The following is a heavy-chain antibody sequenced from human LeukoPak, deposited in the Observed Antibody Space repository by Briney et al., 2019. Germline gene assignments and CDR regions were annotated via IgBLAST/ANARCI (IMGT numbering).Heavy chain of an antibody. Sequence: SQTLSLTCTVSGGSISSGDYYWSWIRQPPGKGLEWIGYIYYSGSTYYNPSLKSPVTISVDTSKNQFSLKLSSVTAADTAVYYCARDRGLDYCSSTSCYTNGATFDPWGQGTLDTVSS. CDR3: ARDRGLDYCSSTSCYTNGATFDP. V-gene: IGHV4-30-4*01. D-gene: IGHD2-2*02. J-gene: IGHJ5*02. CDR2: IYYSGST. CDR1: GGSISSGDYY.